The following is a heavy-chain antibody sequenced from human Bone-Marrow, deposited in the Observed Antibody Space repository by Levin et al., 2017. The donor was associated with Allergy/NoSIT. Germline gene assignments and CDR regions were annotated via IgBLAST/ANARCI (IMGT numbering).Heavy chain of an antibody. J-gene: IGHJ4*02. CDR2: ISYDGSNK. V-gene: IGHV3-30-3*01. Sequence: GGSLRLSCAASGFTFSSYAMHWVRQAPGKGLEWVAVISYDGSNKYYADSVKGRFTISRDNSKNTLYLQMNSLRAEDTAVYYCARDTQTYHPTLWPLLYGGVNYWGQGTLVTVSS. D-gene: IGHD2-2*02. CDR3: ARDTQTYHPTLWPLLYGGVNY. CDR1: GFTFSSYA.